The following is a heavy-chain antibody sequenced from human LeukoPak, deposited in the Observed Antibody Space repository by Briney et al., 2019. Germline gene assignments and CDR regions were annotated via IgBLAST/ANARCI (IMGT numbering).Heavy chain of an antibody. D-gene: IGHD5-12*01. CDR2: IKSESDGGTT. V-gene: IGHV3-15*07. CDR1: GLTLSNVW. CDR3: TQGSGYYFNY. Sequence: GGSLRLSCAVSGLTLSNVWVNWVRQAPGKGLEWVGLIKSESDGGTTDFAAPVKGRFTISRDDSKNILYLQMNSLTSEDTAIYYCTQGSGYYFNYWGQGTLVTVSS. J-gene: IGHJ4*02.